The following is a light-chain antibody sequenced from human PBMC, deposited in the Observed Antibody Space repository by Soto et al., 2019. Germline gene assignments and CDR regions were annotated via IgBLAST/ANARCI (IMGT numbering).Light chain of an antibody. CDR1: QGICTF. J-gene: IGKJ4*01. Sequence: DIQMSRSPSSLSASVGDSFTITCRAMQGICTFLAWYQQKPGKVPKRRIYAASTLQSGVPSRFSGSGSGTDVTLNISSLQPEDVATYYCQKYNSAPLTFGGGTKVEIK. CDR2: AAS. V-gene: IGKV1-27*01. CDR3: QKYNSAPLT.